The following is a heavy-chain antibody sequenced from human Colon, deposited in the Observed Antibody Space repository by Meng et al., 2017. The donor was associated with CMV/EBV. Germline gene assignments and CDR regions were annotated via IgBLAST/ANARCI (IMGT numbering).Heavy chain of an antibody. Sequence: CKASGYTFTLYGILWVRLAPGQGLQWMGWISANSGNTKYEQKFQGSVTMTTDTPTRTVYMELRSLRSDDTAVYYCARAAVSWELPDYWGQGTLVTVSS. CDR2: ISANSGNT. V-gene: IGHV1-18*01. CDR1: GYTFTLYG. CDR3: ARAAVSWELPDY. D-gene: IGHD1-26*01. J-gene: IGHJ4*02.